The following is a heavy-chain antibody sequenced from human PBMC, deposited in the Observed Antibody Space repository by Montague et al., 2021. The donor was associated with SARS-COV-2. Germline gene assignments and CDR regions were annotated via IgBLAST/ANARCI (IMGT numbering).Heavy chain of an antibody. CDR3: ARDMYYDILTGYYTY. Sequence: SLRLSCAASGFTFSSYSMNWVRQAPGKGLEWVSSISSSSSYIYYADSVKGRFTISRDNAKNSLYLQMDSLRAEDTAVYYCARDMYYDILTGYYTYWGQGTLVTVSS. CDR1: GFTFSSYS. V-gene: IGHV3-21*01. D-gene: IGHD3-9*01. J-gene: IGHJ4*02. CDR2: ISSSSSYI.